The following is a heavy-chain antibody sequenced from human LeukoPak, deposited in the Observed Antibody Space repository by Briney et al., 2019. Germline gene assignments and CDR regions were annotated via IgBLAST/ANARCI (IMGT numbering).Heavy chain of an antibody. J-gene: IGHJ4*02. V-gene: IGHV3-20*04. D-gene: IGHD3-22*01. CDR2: INWNGDST. CDR1: GFTFDDYG. CDR3: ARGGYYDNSGASDY. Sequence: TGGSLRLSCAASGFTFDDYGMSWVRQASGKGLEWVSGINWNGDSTGYADSVKGRFTLSRDNAKNSLYLQMNSLRADDTALYYCARGGYYDNSGASDYWGQGTLVSVSS.